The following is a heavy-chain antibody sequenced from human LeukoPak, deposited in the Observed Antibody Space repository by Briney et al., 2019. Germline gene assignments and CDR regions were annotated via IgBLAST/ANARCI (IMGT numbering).Heavy chain of an antibody. Sequence: PSETLSLTCTVSGGSISSYYWSWIRQPPGKGLEWIGYIYYSGSTNYNPSPKSRVSISVDTSKNQFSLKLSSVTAADTAVYYCARGDCSSTSCYAHNNWFDPWGQGTLVTVSS. J-gene: IGHJ5*02. CDR3: ARGDCSSTSCYAHNNWFDP. CDR1: GGSISSYY. D-gene: IGHD2-2*01. V-gene: IGHV4-59*01. CDR2: IYYSGST.